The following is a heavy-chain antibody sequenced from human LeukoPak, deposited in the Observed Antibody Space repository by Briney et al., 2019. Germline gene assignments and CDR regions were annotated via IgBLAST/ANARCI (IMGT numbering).Heavy chain of an antibody. Sequence: PGGSLRLSCAASGFTFSSYSMNWVRQAPGRGLEWVSYISSSSSTIYYADSVKGRFTISRDNAKNSLYLQMNSLRAEDTAVYYCARGLPYYYDSSGYYYGGQGTLVTVSS. CDR1: GFTFSSYS. J-gene: IGHJ4*02. CDR3: ARGLPYYYDSSGYYY. V-gene: IGHV3-48*04. CDR2: ISSSSSTI. D-gene: IGHD3-22*01.